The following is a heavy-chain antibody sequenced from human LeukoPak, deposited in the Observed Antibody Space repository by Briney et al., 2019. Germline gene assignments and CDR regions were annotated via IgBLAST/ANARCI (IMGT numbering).Heavy chain of an antibody. J-gene: IGHJ4*02. CDR3: ARAGGAYLRHLDY. D-gene: IGHD1-26*01. V-gene: IGHV3-53*01. CDR1: GFTVSSNY. CDR2: IYNGGST. Sequence: GGSLRLSCAASGFTVSSNYMSWVRQAPGKGLEGVSIIYNGGSTYYADSVEGRFTISRDNSKNTLYLQMNTVRAEDTAVYYCARAGGAYLRHLDYWGQGTLVTVSS.